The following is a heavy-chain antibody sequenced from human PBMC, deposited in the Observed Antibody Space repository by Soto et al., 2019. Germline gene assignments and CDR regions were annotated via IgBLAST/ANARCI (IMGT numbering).Heavy chain of an antibody. V-gene: IGHV3-73*01. D-gene: IGHD2-2*02. CDR3: ARLRVVLVPAATPIYYYYGMDV. Sequence: GVSLRLSCAASGFTFSGSAMHWVRQASGKGLEWVGRIGSKANNYATAYAASVKGRFTISRDDSKNTLYLQMNSLRAEDTAVYYCARLRVVLVPAATPIYYYYGMDVWGQGTTVTVSS. CDR2: IGSKANNYAT. CDR1: GFTFSGSA. J-gene: IGHJ6*02.